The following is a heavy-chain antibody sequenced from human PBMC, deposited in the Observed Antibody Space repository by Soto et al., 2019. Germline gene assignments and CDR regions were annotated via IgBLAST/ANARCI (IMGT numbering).Heavy chain of an antibody. CDR3: ARDWGNGYWFDP. CDR1: GFTFSRYT. J-gene: IGHJ5*02. Sequence: EMQLVESGGGLVKPGGSLRLSCVVSGFTFSRYTMNWVRQAPGKGLEWVSSISSSAYYIYYADSVKGRFTVSRDNAEISLYLQMDSLRAEDTALYYCARDWGNGYWFDPRGQGTQVTVSS. V-gene: IGHV3-21*03. CDR2: ISSSAYYI. D-gene: IGHD2-2*03.